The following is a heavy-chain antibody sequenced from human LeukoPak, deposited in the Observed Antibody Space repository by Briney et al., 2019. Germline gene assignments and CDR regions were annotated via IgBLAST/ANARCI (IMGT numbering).Heavy chain of an antibody. V-gene: IGHV4-4*07. J-gene: IGHJ4*02. CDR1: GGSISSDY. CDR3: ARDSSGWYEGNYFDY. Sequence: PSETLSLTCTVSGGSISSDYWSWIRQPAGKGLEWIGRIYTSGSTNYNPSLKSRVTMSVDTSKNQFSLKLSSVTAADTAVYYCARDSSGWYEGNYFDYWGQGTLVTVSS. D-gene: IGHD6-19*01. CDR2: IYTSGST.